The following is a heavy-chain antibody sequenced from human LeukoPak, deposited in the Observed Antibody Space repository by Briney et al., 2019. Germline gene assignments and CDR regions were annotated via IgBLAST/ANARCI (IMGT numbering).Heavy chain of an antibody. CDR2: ISYDGSNK. V-gene: IGHV3-30*03. CDR3: ARDLPTMGFGELWVY. D-gene: IGHD3-10*01. CDR1: GFTFSSYG. Sequence: GGSLRLSCAASGFTFSSYGMHWVRQAPGKGLEWVAVISYDGSNKYYADSVKGRFTISRDNAKNSLYLQMNSLRAEDTAVYYCARDLPTMGFGELWVYWGQGALVTVSS. J-gene: IGHJ4*02.